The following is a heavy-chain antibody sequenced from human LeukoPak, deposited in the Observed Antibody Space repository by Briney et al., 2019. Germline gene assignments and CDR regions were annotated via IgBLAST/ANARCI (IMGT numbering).Heavy chain of an antibody. CDR2: IIPIFGTA. CDR1: GGTFSSYA. J-gene: IGHJ4*02. Sequence: ASVKVSCKASGGTFSSYAISWVRQAPGQGLEWMGGIIPIFGTANYAQKFQGRVTITADESTSTAYMELSSLRSEDTAVYYCARPREYYYDSSGYYVYWGQGTLVTVSS. CDR3: ARPREYYYDSSGYYVY. V-gene: IGHV1-69*13. D-gene: IGHD3-22*01.